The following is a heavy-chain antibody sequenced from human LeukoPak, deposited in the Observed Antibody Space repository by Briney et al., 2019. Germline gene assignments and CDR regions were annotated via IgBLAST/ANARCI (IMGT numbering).Heavy chain of an antibody. V-gene: IGHV4-39*07. CDR2: IYYSGST. J-gene: IGHJ4*02. D-gene: IGHD4-23*01. CDR1: GGSISSSSYY. Sequence: SETLSVNCTVSGGSISSSSYYWGWIRQPPGKGLEWIGSIYYSGSTYYNPSLKSRVTISVDTSKNQFSLKLSSVTASDTAVYYCAREGGYTVVTVDYWGQGTLVTVSS. CDR3: AREGGYTVVTVDY.